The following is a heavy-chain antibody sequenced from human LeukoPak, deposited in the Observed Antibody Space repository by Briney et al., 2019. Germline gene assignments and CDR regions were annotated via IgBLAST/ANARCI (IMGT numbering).Heavy chain of an antibody. CDR3: ARDRGSSSSRWALDFDY. Sequence: GGSLRLSCAASGFTVSSNYMSWVRQAPGKGLEWVAVISYDGSNKYYADSVKGRFTISRDNSKNTLYLQMNSLRAEDTAVYYCARDRGSSSSRWALDFDYWGQGTLVTVSS. CDR1: GFTVSSNY. CDR2: ISYDGSNK. D-gene: IGHD6-6*01. V-gene: IGHV3-30-3*01. J-gene: IGHJ4*02.